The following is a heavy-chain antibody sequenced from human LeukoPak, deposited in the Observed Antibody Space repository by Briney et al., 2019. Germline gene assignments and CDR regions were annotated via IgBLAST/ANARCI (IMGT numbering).Heavy chain of an antibody. J-gene: IGHJ4*02. CDR3: AKDKLTTPGYFDY. D-gene: IGHD4-11*01. Sequence: GRSLRLSCAASGFTFDDHAMHWVRQAPGKGLEWVSGISWNSDNIGYADSVKGRFTISRDNAKNSLHLQMNSLRAEDTALYYCAKDKLTTPGYFDYWGQGTLVTVSS. CDR2: ISWNSDNI. CDR1: GFTFDDHA. V-gene: IGHV3-9*01.